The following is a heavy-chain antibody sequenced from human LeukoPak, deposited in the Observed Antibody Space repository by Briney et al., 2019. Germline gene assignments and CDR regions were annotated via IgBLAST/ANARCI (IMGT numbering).Heavy chain of an antibody. V-gene: IGHV1-24*01. CDR1: GYTLTELS. CDR2: FDPEDGET. D-gene: IGHD2-21*02. J-gene: IGHJ4*02. CDR3: ATDRYCGGDCYAKEFDY. Sequence: ASVKVSCKVSGYTLTELSMHWVPQAPGKGLEWMGGFDPEDGETIYAQKFQGRVTMTEDTSTDTAYMELSSLRSEDTAVYYCATDRYCGGDCYAKEFDYWGQGTLVTVSS.